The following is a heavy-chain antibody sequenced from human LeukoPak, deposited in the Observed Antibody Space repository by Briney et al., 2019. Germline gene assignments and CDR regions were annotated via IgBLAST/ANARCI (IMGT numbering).Heavy chain of an antibody. CDR2: INTKTGNP. CDR3: AREDYDSSGYYSDAFDI. V-gene: IGHV7-4-1*02. D-gene: IGHD3-22*01. Sequence: ASVKVSCKASGYTLTSYVMNWVRRAPGQGLEWMGWINTKTGNPTYAQGFTGRFVFSLDTSVSTAYLQISSLKPEDTAVYYCAREDYDSSGYYSDAFDIWGQGTMVTVSS. J-gene: IGHJ3*02. CDR1: GYTLTSYV.